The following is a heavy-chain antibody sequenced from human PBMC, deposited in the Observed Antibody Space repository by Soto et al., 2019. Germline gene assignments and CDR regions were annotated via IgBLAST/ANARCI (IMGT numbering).Heavy chain of an antibody. CDR1: GFTFSSYA. J-gene: IGHJ4*02. D-gene: IGHD3-3*01. V-gene: IGHV3-23*01. CDR2: ISGSGGST. Sequence: GGSLRLSCAASGFTFSSYAMSWVRQAPRKGLEWVSAISGSGGSTYYADSVKGRFTISRDNSKNTLYLQMNSLRAEDTAVYYCAKDTHYFDFWSGYYFDYWGQGTLVTVSS. CDR3: AKDTHYFDFWSGYYFDY.